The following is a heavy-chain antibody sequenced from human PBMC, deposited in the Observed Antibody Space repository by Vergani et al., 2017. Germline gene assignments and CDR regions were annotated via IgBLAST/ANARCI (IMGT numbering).Heavy chain of an antibody. CDR3: AKGGGNYGSGSYLLFDY. D-gene: IGHD3-10*01. J-gene: IGHJ4*02. Sequence: EVQLLESGGGLVQPGGSLRLSCAASGFTFSSYAMSWVRQAPGKGLEWVSAISGSDGSTYYADSVKGRFTISGDNSKNTVYLQRNMLRAEDTAVYYCAKGGGNYGSGSYLLFDYWGQGTLVTVSS. V-gene: IGHV3-23*01. CDR1: GFTFSSYA. CDR2: ISGSDGST.